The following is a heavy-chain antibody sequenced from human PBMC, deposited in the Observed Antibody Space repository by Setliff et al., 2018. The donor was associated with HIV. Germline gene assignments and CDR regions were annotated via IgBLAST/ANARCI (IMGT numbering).Heavy chain of an antibody. J-gene: IGHJ1*01. D-gene: IGHD3-22*01. CDR2: IYYSGST. CDR3: ARKQWGSSGYYEFFQQ. V-gene: IGHV4-59*08. CDR1: GVSISSHY. Sequence: ASETLSLTCTVSGVSISSHYWSWIRQPPGKGLEWIGSIYYSGSTKYNPSLKSRVTISVDTSKNQFSLKLSSVTAADTAMYYCARKQWGSSGYYEFFQQRGRAPWSPSPQ.